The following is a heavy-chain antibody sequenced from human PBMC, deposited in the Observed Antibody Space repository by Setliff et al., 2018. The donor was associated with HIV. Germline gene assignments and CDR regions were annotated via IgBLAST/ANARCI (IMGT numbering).Heavy chain of an antibody. CDR1: GGSFSGYD. CDR3: ARRWGTRGYSS. Sequence: SETLSLTCAVYGGSFSGYDWSWIRQPPGKGLEWIGEINHSGSTNYNPSLKSRVTISVDTSKNQFSLKLYSVTAADTSVYYCARRWGTRGYSSWGQGTLVTVSS. V-gene: IGHV4-34*01. J-gene: IGHJ5*02. CDR2: INHSGST. D-gene: IGHD5-18*01.